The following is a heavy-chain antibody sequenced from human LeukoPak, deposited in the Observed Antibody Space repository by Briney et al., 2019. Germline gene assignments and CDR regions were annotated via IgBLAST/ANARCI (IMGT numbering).Heavy chain of an antibody. V-gene: IGHV4-38-2*01. J-gene: IGHJ6*04. CDR1: GYSISSGYY. CDR2: IYHSGST. D-gene: IGHD2-2*01. CDR3: ARAEGYCSSTSCYVDYYYYYGMDV. Sequence: SETLSLTCAVSGYSISSGYYWGWIRQPPGKGLEWIGSIYHSGSTYYNPSLKSRVTISVDTSKNQFSLKLSSVTAADTAVYYCARAEGYCSSTSCYVDYYYYYGMDVWGKGTTVTVSS.